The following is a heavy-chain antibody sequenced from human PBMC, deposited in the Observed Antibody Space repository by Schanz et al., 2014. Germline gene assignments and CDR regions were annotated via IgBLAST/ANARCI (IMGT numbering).Heavy chain of an antibody. CDR1: GFTFSDYW. CDR2: IKHDGSVK. D-gene: IGHD3-10*02. V-gene: IGHV3-7*05. J-gene: IGHJ4*02. CDR3: AKNQYDDVDLSSFYFDF. Sequence: EVQLVESGGGLVQPGGSLRLSCTASGFTFSDYWMSWVRQAPGKGPEWVANIKHDGSVKHYVDSVEGRFTISRDSSKNTLYLQMNSLRPEDTAIYYCAKNQYDDVDLSSFYFDFWGQGTLVTVSS.